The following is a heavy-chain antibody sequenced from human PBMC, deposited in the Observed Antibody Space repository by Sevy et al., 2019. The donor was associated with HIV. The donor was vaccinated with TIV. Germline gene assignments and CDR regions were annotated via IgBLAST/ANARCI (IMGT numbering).Heavy chain of an antibody. CDR2: ISGSGGST. V-gene: IGHV3-23*01. Sequence: GGSLRLSCAASGSTFSSYAMSWVRQAPGKGLEWVSAISGSGGSTYYADSVKGRFTISRDNSKNTLYLQMNSLRAEDTAVYYCAKDLGSPRPYYYYGMDVWGQGTTVTVSS. D-gene: IGHD3-16*01. J-gene: IGHJ6*02. CDR1: GSTFSSYA. CDR3: AKDLGSPRPYYYYGMDV.